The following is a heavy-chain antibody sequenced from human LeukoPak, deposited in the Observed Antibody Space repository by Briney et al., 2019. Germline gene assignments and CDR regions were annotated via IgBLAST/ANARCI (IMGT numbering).Heavy chain of an antibody. Sequence: GGSLRLSCAASGFTFSSYAMSWVRQAPGKGLEWVSAISGSGGSTYYADSVKGRFTISRDNSKNTLYLQMNSLRAEDTAVYYCAKDDGDYSSGWYGTYYFDYWGQGTLVTVSS. V-gene: IGHV3-23*01. J-gene: IGHJ4*02. CDR3: AKDDGDYSSGWYGTYYFDY. CDR2: ISGSGGST. D-gene: IGHD6-19*01. CDR1: GFTFSSYA.